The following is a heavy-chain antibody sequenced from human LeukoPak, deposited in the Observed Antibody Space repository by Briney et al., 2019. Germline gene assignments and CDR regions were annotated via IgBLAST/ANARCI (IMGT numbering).Heavy chain of an antibody. CDR3: ARDMYDNGWSSFDY. Sequence: GGSLRLSCAASEFTFSTYGMHWVRQAPGKGLEWVAVISYDGSYKFYADSVKGRFTISRDNSKNTLYLQMNSLRAEDTALYYCARDMYDNGWSSFDYWGQGTLVTVSS. CDR2: ISYDGSYK. D-gene: IGHD3-10*01. J-gene: IGHJ4*02. CDR1: EFTFSTYG. V-gene: IGHV3-30*03.